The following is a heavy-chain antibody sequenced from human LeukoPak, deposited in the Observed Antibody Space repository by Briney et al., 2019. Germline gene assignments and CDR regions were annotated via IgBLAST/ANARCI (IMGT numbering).Heavy chain of an antibody. J-gene: IGHJ4*02. D-gene: IGHD1-14*01. CDR2: MYYSGRT. V-gene: IGHV4-61*01. CDR3: ARVMITTTFYFDY. Sequence: SETLSLTCTVSGASVSSGSYHWSWIRQAPGKGLEWIGYMYYSGRTNYNPTLKSRVTISVDTSKDQFSLNLSSVTAADTAVYYCARVMITTTFYFDYWGQGTLVTVSS. CDR1: GASVSSGSYH.